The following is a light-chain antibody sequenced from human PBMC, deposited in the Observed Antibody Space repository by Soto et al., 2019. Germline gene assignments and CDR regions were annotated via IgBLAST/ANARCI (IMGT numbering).Light chain of an antibody. CDR1: QSVSSSY. J-gene: IGKJ4*01. Sequence: SPGERATLSCRASQSVSSSYLAWYQQKPGQAPRLLIYGASSRATGIPDRFSGSGSGTDFTLTISRLEPEDCAVYYCQQYCSSPLTFGGGTKVEIK. V-gene: IGKV3-20*01. CDR2: GAS. CDR3: QQYCSSPLT.